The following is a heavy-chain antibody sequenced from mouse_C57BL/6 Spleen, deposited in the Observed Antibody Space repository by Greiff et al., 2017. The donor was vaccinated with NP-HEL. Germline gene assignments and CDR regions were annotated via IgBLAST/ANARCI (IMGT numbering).Heavy chain of an antibody. Sequence: EVQLVESGGGLVKPGGSLKLSCAASGFTFSSYTMSWVRQTPEKRLEWVATISGGGGNTYYPDSVKGRFTISRANAKNTLYLQMSSLRSEDTALYYCARRDYGNYVFAYWGQGTLVTVSA. J-gene: IGHJ3*01. CDR3: ARRDYGNYVFAY. CDR1: GFTFSSYT. V-gene: IGHV5-9*01. CDR2: ISGGGGNT. D-gene: IGHD2-1*01.